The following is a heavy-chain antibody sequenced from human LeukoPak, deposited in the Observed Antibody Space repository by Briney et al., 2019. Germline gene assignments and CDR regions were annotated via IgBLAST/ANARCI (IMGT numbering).Heavy chain of an antibody. V-gene: IGHV4-59*11. CDR3: ARTTEGYCSSASCFGFSYSYYMDV. CDR2: IYYSGST. J-gene: IGHJ6*03. Sequence: SETLSLTCNVSGESISSHYWSWTRQPPGKGLEWIGYIYYSGSTNYNPSLKSRVTISVDMSKNQFSLKLSSVIAADTAVYYCARTTEGYCSSASCFGFSYSYYMDVWGKGTTVTISS. CDR1: GESISSHY. D-gene: IGHD2-2*01.